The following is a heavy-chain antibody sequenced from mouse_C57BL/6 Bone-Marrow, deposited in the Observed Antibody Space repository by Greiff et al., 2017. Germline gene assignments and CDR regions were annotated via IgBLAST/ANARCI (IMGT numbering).Heavy chain of an antibody. V-gene: IGHV1-81*01. Sequence: QVQLQQSGAELARPGASVKLSCKASGYTFTSYGISWVKQRTGQGLEWIGEIYPRSGNTNYNEKFKGKATLTADKSSSTAYMELRSLTSEDSAVYVCARWGYYGSGLEFAFWGRGTLVTVSA. D-gene: IGHD1-1*01. CDR2: IYPRSGNT. J-gene: IGHJ3*01. CDR3: ARWGYYGSGLEFAF. CDR1: GYTFTSYG.